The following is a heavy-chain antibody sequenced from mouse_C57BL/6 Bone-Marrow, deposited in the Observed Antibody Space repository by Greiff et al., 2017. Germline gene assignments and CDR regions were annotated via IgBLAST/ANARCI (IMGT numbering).Heavy chain of an antibody. V-gene: IGHV6-6*01. J-gene: IGHJ3*01. D-gene: IGHD3-3*01. Sequence: EVKVEESGGGLVQPGGSMQLSCAASGFTFSDAWMDWVRQSPEKGLEWVALIRNKANNPATYYAESVKGRFTIARDDSKGSVYLKMNSLRPEDTGIYYCTGWERVRFAYGGQGNRVTVSA. CDR2: IRNKANNPAT. CDR1: GFTFSDAW. CDR3: TGWERVRFAY.